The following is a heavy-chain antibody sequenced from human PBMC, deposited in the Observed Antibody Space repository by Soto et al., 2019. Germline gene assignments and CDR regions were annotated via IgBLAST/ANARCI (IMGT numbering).Heavy chain of an antibody. CDR1: GGSFSGYY. V-gene: IGHV4-34*01. J-gene: IGHJ4*02. D-gene: IGHD6-6*01. CDR2: INHSGST. CDR3: ARGAAPGY. Sequence: NPSETLSLTCGVYGGSFSGYYWSWIRQPPGKGLEWIGEINHSGSTNYNPSLKSRVTISVDTSKNQFSLKLSSVTAADTAVYYCARGAAPGYWGQGTLVTVSS.